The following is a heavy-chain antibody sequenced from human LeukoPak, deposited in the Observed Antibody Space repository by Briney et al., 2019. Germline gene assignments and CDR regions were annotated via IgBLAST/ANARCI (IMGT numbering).Heavy chain of an antibody. CDR1: GYSFTSYW. CDR3: ARHLGGSYYADWFDP. Sequence: GESLKISRKGSGYSFTSYWIGWVRQLPGKGLEWMGIIYPGDSDTRYSPSFQGQVTISADKSISTAYLQWSSLKASDTAMYYCARHLGGSYYADWFDPWGQGTLVTVSS. V-gene: IGHV5-51*01. CDR2: IYPGDSDT. D-gene: IGHD1-26*01. J-gene: IGHJ5*02.